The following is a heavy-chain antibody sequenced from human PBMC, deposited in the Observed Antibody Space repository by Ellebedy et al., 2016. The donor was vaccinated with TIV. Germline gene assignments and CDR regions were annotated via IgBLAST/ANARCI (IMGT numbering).Heavy chain of an antibody. J-gene: IGHJ4*02. Sequence: PGGSLRLSCVVSGIDISNYGMHWVRQAPGKGLEWVTFIRYHGSEKYCIDSVQGRFTISRDNSKNTLYLQMDRLRVEDTAVYYCAKDRYYYGTGSFFDYWGQGVRVTVSP. V-gene: IGHV3-30*02. CDR3: AKDRYYYGTGSFFDY. CDR2: IRYHGSEK. D-gene: IGHD3-10*01. CDR1: GIDISNYG.